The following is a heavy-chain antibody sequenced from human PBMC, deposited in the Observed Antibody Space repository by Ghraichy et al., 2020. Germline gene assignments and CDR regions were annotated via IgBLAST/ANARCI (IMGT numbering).Heavy chain of an antibody. CDR3: ARGYHVLRFLEWFTTFDP. CDR2: INPNSGGT. V-gene: IGHV1-2*06. J-gene: IGHJ5*02. D-gene: IGHD3-3*01. CDR1: GYTFTGYY. Sequence: ASVKVSCKASGYTFTGYYMHWVRQAPGQGLEWMGRINPNSGGTNYAQKFQGRVTMTRDTSISTAYMELSRLRSDDTAVYYCARGYHVLRFLEWFTTFDPWGQGTLVTVSS.